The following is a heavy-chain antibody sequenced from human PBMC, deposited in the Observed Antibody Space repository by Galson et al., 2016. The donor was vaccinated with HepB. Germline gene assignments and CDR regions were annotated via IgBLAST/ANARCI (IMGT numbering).Heavy chain of an antibody. CDR1: GGTLTRHT. J-gene: IGHJ6*03. D-gene: IGHD4-17*01. Sequence: SVKVSCKASGGTLTRHTMNWLRQAPGQGLEWMAGIIPILGVPHYAQKFQGRVTITADEFTTTDYMELNSLRSGDTAVYYCARGDNPDYGDYASAYYYMDVWGKGTTVTVSS. CDR2: IIPILGVP. CDR3: ARGDNPDYGDYASAYYYMDV. V-gene: IGHV1-69*10.